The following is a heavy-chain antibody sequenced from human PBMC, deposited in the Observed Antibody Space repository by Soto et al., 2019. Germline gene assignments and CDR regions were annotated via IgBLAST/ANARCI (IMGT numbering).Heavy chain of an antibody. D-gene: IGHD5-18*01. CDR1: GGSISSGGYY. V-gene: IGHV4-31*03. Sequence: SETLSLTCTVSGGSISSGGYYWSWIRQHPGKGLEWIGYIYYSGSTYYNPSLKSRVTISVDTSKNQFSLKLSSVTAADTAVYYCAREGGGYSYGLIDYWGQGTLVTVS. CDR2: IYYSGST. J-gene: IGHJ4*02. CDR3: AREGGGYSYGLIDY.